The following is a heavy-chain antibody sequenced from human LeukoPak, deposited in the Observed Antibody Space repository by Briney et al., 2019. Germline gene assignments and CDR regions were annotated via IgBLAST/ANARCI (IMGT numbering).Heavy chain of an antibody. CDR2: ISYDGSNK. V-gene: IGHV3-30-3*01. Sequence: PGGSLRLSCAASGFTFSSYAMHWVRRAPGKGLEWVEVISYDGSNKYYADSVKGRFTISRDNSKNTLYLQMNSLRAEDTAVYYCARVTMIVGVSYYYGMDVWGQGTTVTVSS. D-gene: IGHD3-22*01. CDR1: GFTFSSYA. CDR3: ARVTMIVGVSYYYGMDV. J-gene: IGHJ6*02.